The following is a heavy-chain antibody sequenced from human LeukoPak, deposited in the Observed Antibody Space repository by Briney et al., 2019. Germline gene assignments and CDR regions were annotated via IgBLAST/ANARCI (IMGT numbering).Heavy chain of an antibody. CDR1: GFTFSSYW. J-gene: IGHJ4*02. CDR2: IKQDGSEK. V-gene: IGHV3-7*01. D-gene: IGHD3-9*01. Sequence: PGGSLRLSCAASGFTFSSYWMSWVRQAPGKGLEWVANIKQDGSEKYYVDSVKGRFTISRDNAKNSLYLQMNSLRAEDTAVYYCARDLTYYDILTGYYKGGCFDYWGQGTLVTVSS. CDR3: ARDLTYYDILTGYYKGGCFDY.